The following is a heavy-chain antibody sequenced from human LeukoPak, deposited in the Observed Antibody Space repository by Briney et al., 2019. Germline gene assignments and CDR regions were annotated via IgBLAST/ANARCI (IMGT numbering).Heavy chain of an antibody. CDR1: GFTFSTYN. J-gene: IGHJ4*02. Sequence: GGSLRLSCAASGFTFSTYNMNWVRQAPGKGLEWVAYISRESAYIYYGASVKGRFTISRDNGKNSVDLQMNSLRAEDTAVYFXXXXLXGXWLQDDSWGQGTLV. V-gene: IGHV3-21*01. D-gene: IGHD5-24*01. CDR2: ISRESAYI. CDR3: XXXLXGXWLQDDS.